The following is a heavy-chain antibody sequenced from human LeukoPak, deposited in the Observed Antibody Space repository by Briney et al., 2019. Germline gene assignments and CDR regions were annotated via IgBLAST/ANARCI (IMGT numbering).Heavy chain of an antibody. CDR3: ATDLSSGWLDY. Sequence: GRSLRLSCAASGFTFSSYAMHWVSQAQGKGLEWVAVISYDGSNKYYADSVKGRFTISRDNSKNTLYLQMNSLRAEDTAVYYCATDLSSGWLDYWGQGTLVTVSS. D-gene: IGHD6-19*01. CDR2: ISYDGSNK. CDR1: GFTFSSYA. J-gene: IGHJ4*02. V-gene: IGHV3-30*04.